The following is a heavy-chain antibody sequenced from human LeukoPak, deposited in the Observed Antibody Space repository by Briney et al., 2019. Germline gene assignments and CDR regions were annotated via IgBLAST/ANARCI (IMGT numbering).Heavy chain of an antibody. CDR3: VADFDY. J-gene: IGHJ4*02. V-gene: IGHV3-30*02. Sequence: HPGGSLRLSCAASGFSFSSYGMHWVRQAPGEGLDWVAFIRNDGSNEWYADSVKGRFTISRDNSENTLYLQMNSLTGEDTAVYYCVADFDYWGQGTLVTVSS. CDR1: GFSFSSYG. CDR2: IRNDGSNE.